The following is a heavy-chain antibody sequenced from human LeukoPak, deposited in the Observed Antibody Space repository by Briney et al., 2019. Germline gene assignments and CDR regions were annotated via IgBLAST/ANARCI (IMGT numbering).Heavy chain of an antibody. D-gene: IGHD3-22*01. V-gene: IGHV4-4*07. J-gene: IGHJ4*02. CDR3: ARLRKLRRYYYDSSRIDAFDI. CDR2: IYTSGST. CDR1: GGSISSYY. Sequence: PSETLSLTCTVSGGSISSYYWSWIRQPAGKGLEWTGRIYTSGSTNYNPSLKSRVTMSVDTSKNQFSLKLSSVTAADTAVYYCARLRKLRRYYYDSSRIDAFDIWGQGTLVTVSS.